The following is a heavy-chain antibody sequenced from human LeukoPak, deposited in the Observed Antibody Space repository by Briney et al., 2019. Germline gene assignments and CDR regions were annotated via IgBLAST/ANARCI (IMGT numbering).Heavy chain of an antibody. Sequence: SETLSLTCTVSGGSISSYYWSWIRQPPGKGLEWIGYIYYSGSTNYNPSLKSRVTISVDTSKNQFSLKLSSVTAADTAVYYCARVCGGYSGQGGWYFDLWGRGTLVTVSS. CDR3: ARVCGGYSGQGGWYFDL. CDR2: IYYSGST. D-gene: IGHD5-12*01. V-gene: IGHV4-59*08. CDR1: GGSISSYY. J-gene: IGHJ2*01.